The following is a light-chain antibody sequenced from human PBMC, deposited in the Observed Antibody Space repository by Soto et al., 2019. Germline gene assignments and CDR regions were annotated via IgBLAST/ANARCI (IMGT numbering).Light chain of an antibody. CDR3: QQRNVWPPIT. V-gene: IGKV3-15*01. Sequence: EIVMTQSPATLSVSPGERATLSCRASQSVSSNLAWYQQKPGQAPRLLIYGASTRATGIPARFSGSGSGTEFTLTISSLQSEDSAVYYCQQRNVWPPITFGQGTKVDIK. CDR1: QSVSSN. J-gene: IGKJ1*01. CDR2: GAS.